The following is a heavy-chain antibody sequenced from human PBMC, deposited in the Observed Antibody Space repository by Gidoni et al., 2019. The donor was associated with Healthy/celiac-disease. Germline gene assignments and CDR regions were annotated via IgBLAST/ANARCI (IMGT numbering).Heavy chain of an antibody. CDR3: ASSSYSSSWYGGYYYYGMDV. J-gene: IGHJ6*02. D-gene: IGHD6-13*01. Sequence: QVQLQQSGPGLVKPSETLSLTCTVSGGSISSYYWSWIRQPAGKVLEWIGRIYTSGRTNYNPSLKSRVTMSVDTSKNQFSLKLSSVTAADTAVYYCASSSYSSSWYGGYYYYGMDVWGQGTTVTVSS. CDR1: GGSISSYY. V-gene: IGHV4-4*07. CDR2: IYTSGRT.